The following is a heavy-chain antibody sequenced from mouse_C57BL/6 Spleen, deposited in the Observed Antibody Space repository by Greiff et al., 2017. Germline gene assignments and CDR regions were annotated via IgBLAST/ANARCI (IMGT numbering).Heavy chain of an antibody. Sequence: VQLQQSGAELVRPGTSVKVSCKASGYAFTNYLIEWVKQRPGQGLEWIGVINPGSGDTNYNEKFKGKATLTADKSSSTAYMQLSSLTSEDSAVYFCARGYYKDYWGQGTTLTVSS. CDR3: ARGYYKDY. CDR1: GYAFTNYL. V-gene: IGHV1-54*01. J-gene: IGHJ2*01. CDR2: INPGSGDT. D-gene: IGHD2-3*01.